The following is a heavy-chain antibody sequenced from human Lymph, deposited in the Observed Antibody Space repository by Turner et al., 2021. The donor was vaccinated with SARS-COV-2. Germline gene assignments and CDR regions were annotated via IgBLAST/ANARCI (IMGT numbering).Heavy chain of an antibody. CDR2: IHPNSVGT. V-gene: IGHV1-2*02. CDR3: ARSRDLQSMVRGVDPFDY. Sequence: QVQLGQSGAEVKKPGASVKVSCKASGYTLTGYNMHWVRQAPGQGLEWMGWIHPNSVGTNYAQKFQGRVTMTRDTSISTAYMDLSRLRSDDTAMYYCARSRDLQSMVRGVDPFDYWGQGTLVTVSS. CDR1: GYTLTGYN. D-gene: IGHD3-10*01. J-gene: IGHJ4*02.